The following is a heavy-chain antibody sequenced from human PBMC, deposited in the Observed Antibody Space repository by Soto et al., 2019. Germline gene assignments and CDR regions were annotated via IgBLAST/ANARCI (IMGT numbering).Heavy chain of an antibody. D-gene: IGHD6-6*01. CDR2: ISAYNGNK. CDR1: GYMFTTYG. Sequence: QIQLMQSGGEVQKPGASVEVSCKTSGYMFTTYGVSWVRQAPGQGLEWMAWISAYNGNKKFAQKFLGRGSIPIATSTSTGTMGLRSLTSAGTAIYHCARTGGGMAARPLGYWGQGTLVTVSS. J-gene: IGHJ4*02. V-gene: IGHV1-18*04. CDR3: ARTGGGMAARPLGY.